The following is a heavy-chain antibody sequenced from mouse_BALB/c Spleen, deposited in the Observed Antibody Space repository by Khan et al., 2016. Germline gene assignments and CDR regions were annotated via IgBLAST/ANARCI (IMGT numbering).Heavy chain of an antibody. J-gene: IGHJ1*01. CDR2: ISYSGST. CDR1: GDSITSGN. D-gene: IGHD1-1*01. V-gene: IGHV3-8*02. CDR3: ASAFGNIIWYVDV. Sequence: VQLKESGPSLVKPSQTLSLTCSVTGDSITSGNWNWIRKFPGNKLEYMGYISYSGSTYYNPSLKSRISITRDTSKNQYYLQLNSVTAEDAATYYCASAFGNIIWYVDVWGAGTTVTVSS.